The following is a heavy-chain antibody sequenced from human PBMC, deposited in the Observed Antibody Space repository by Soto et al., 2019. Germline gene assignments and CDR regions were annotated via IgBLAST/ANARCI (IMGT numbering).Heavy chain of an antibody. CDR2: IYYSGST. Sequence: SETLSLTCTVSGGSIRSYYWSWIRQPPGKGLEWIGYIYYSGSTNYNPSLKSRVTISVDTSKNQFSLKLSSVTAADTAVYYCARRNGGPFDIWGQGTMVT. D-gene: IGHD3-10*01. CDR1: GGSIRSYY. J-gene: IGHJ3*02. V-gene: IGHV4-59*08. CDR3: ARRNGGPFDI.